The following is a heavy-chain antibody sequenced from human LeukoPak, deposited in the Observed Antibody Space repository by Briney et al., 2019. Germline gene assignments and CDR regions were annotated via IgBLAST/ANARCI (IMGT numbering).Heavy chain of an antibody. Sequence: GGSLRLSCAASGFIFSNDAMHWVRQAPGKGLEWVVFIWFDGSNKHYADSVKGRFTISRDNSEDTLYLQMNSLRAEDTAVYYCVRDLGRAAGDDYYYYYGMDVWGQGTTVTVSS. D-gene: IGHD6-13*01. CDR3: VRDLGRAAGDDYYYYYGMDV. CDR2: IWFDGSNK. V-gene: IGHV3-33*01. CDR1: GFIFSNDA. J-gene: IGHJ6*02.